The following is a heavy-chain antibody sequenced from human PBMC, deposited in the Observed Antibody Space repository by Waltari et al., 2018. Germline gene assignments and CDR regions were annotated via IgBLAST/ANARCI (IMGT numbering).Heavy chain of an antibody. CDR3: ARVVVDTAMVTLFWFDP. Sequence: QVQLVQSGAAVKKPGSSVRVACKASGGTFSSYASSWLRRARGQGLEWMGGIIPIFGTANYAQKFQGRVTITADESTSTAYMELSSLRSEDTAVYYCARVVVDTAMVTLFWFDPWGQGTLVTVSS. CDR2: IIPIFGTA. J-gene: IGHJ5*02. V-gene: IGHV1-69*01. CDR1: GGTFSSYA. D-gene: IGHD5-18*01.